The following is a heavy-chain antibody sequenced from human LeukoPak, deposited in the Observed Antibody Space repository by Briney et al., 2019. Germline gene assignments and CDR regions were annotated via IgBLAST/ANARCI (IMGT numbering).Heavy chain of an antibody. Sequence: SETLSLTCAVSGGSISSGHWWSWVRPPPGGDLEWFWEIYDSGRTNYNPSLKSRVTISIHKTNNPFSLRLNSVTDADTAVCYCARHQVGSNTFDYWGQGTLVTVSS. D-gene: IGHD1-26*01. V-gene: IGHV4-4*02. CDR3: ARHQVGSNTFDY. CDR1: GGSISSGHW. CDR2: IYDSGRT. J-gene: IGHJ4*02.